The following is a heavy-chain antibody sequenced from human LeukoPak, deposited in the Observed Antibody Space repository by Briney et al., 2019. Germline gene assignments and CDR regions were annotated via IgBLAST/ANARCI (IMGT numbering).Heavy chain of an antibody. CDR3: ARGVAAAGTIGWFDP. Sequence: GSSVKVSCKASGGTFSSYAISWVRQAPGQGREWMGRIIPILGIANYAQKFQGRVTITADKSTSTAYMELSSLRSEDTAVYYCARGVAAAGTIGWFDPWGQGTLVTVSS. V-gene: IGHV1-69*04. J-gene: IGHJ5*02. D-gene: IGHD6-13*01. CDR1: GGTFSSYA. CDR2: IIPILGIA.